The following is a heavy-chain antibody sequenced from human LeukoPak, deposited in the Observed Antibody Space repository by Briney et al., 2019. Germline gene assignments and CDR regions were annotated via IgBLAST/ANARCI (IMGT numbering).Heavy chain of an antibody. CDR2: ISMSGTTI. Sequence: GGSLRLSCAASGFTFSDHYMSWIRQAPGKGLGWVSYISMSGTTIYYADSVKGRFTISRDNAKNSLYLQMNSLRAEDTAVYYCAREATTLNWFDPWGQGTLVTVSS. V-gene: IGHV3-11*01. D-gene: IGHD1-26*01. CDR3: AREATTLNWFDP. CDR1: GFTFSDHY. J-gene: IGHJ5*02.